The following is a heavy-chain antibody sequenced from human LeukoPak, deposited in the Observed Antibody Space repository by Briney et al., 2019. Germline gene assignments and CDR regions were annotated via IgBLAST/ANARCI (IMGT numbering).Heavy chain of an antibody. CDR2: TYPGDSDT. CDR3: ARHSDYGDQARFDY. CDR1: GYIFTSYW. Sequence: GASLQISCKGSGYIFTSYWIGWVRQLPGKGLEWMGITYPGDSDTRYSPSFQGQVTISADKSISTAYLQWSSLKASDTAMYYCARHSDYGDQARFDYWGQGTLVTVSS. J-gene: IGHJ4*02. D-gene: IGHD4-17*01. V-gene: IGHV5-51*01.